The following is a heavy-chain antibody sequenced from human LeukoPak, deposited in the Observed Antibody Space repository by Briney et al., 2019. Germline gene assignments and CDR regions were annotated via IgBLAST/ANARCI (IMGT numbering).Heavy chain of an antibody. D-gene: IGHD3-9*01. Sequence: ASVKVSCKASGYTFTGYFIHWVRQAPGQGVEWMGWINPNSGGTNYAQKFQGRVTMTRDTSISTAYMQLSRLRSDDTAVYYCARVTGRHFDWLPYFDYWGQGTLATVSS. CDR3: ARVTGRHFDWLPYFDY. J-gene: IGHJ4*02. CDR1: GYTFTGYF. V-gene: IGHV1-2*02. CDR2: INPNSGGT.